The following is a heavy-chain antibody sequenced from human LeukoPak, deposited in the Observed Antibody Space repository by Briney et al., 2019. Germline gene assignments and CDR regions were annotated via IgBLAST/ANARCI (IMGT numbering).Heavy chain of an antibody. CDR3: AKHEVTAMVNYYYYGMDV. CDR1: GFTFSSYA. D-gene: IGHD5-18*01. V-gene: IGHV3-23*01. CDR2: ISGSGGST. J-gene: IGHJ6*02. Sequence: GGSLRLSCAASGFTFSSYAMSWVRQAPGKGLEWVSAISGSGGSTYYADSVKGRFTISRDNSKNTLYLQMNSLRAEDTAVYYCAKHEVTAMVNYYYYGMDVRGQGTTVTVSS.